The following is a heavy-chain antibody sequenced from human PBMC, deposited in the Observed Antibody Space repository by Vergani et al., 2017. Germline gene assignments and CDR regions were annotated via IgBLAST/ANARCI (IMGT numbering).Heavy chain of an antibody. J-gene: IGHJ5*02. Sequence: QVQLVQSGAEVKKPGSSVKVSCKASGGTFSSYAISWVRQAPGQGLEWMGWINTGNGNTKYSQKFQGRVTITRDTSASTAYMELSRLRSEDTAVYYCARVTPEYYDSSGYPSNWFDPWGQGTLVTVSS. CDR1: GGTFSSYA. V-gene: IGHV1-3*04. D-gene: IGHD3-22*01. CDR2: INTGNGNT. CDR3: ARVTPEYYDSSGYPSNWFDP.